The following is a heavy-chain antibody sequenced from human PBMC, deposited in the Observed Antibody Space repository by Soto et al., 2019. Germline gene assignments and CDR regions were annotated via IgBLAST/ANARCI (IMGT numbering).Heavy chain of an antibody. D-gene: IGHD1-1*01. CDR1: GFSFNIFG. CDR3: AKDAYNAAFDV. V-gene: IGHV3-30*18. J-gene: IGHJ3*01. Sequence: RLSCATSGFSFNIFGMHWVRQAPGKALEWVGLISKNGDNQYYGDSAKGRFIISRDNPKNSLYLQLHSLRPDDTAVYYCAKDAYNAAFDVWGQGTMVTVSS. CDR2: ISKNGDNQ.